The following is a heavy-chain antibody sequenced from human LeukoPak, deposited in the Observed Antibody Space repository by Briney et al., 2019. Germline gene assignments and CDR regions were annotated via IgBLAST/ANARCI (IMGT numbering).Heavy chain of an antibody. CDR3: ARDYSTPSYYYYYMDV. Sequence: SQTLSLTCTVSSGSISSGSYYWSWIRQPAGKGLEWIGRIYTSGSTNYNPSLKSRVTISVDTSKNQFSLGLTSVTAADTAVYFCARDYSTPSYYYYYMDVWGKGTTVTVSS. CDR2: IYTSGST. J-gene: IGHJ6*03. D-gene: IGHD6-6*01. V-gene: IGHV4-61*02. CDR1: SGSISSGSYY.